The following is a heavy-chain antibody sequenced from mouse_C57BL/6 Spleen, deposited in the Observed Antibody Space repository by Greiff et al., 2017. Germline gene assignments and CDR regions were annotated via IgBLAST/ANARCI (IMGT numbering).Heavy chain of an antibody. J-gene: IGHJ2*01. Sequence: QVQLQQSGAELVRPGASVTLSCKASGYTFTDYEMHWVKQTPVHGLEWIGAIFPETGGTAYNQKFKGKATLTADTSSSTAYMELRSLTSEDSAIYDCTRSYYYGRRLDYWGQGTTLTVSS. V-gene: IGHV1-15*01. CDR1: GYTFTDYE. CDR3: TRSYYYGRRLDY. D-gene: IGHD1-1*01. CDR2: IFPETGGT.